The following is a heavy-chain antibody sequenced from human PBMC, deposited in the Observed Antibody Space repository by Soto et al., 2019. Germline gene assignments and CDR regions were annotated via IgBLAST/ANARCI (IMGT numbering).Heavy chain of an antibody. V-gene: IGHV4-31*03. Sequence: TLSLTCTVSCCSIISGVYYWSWIRQHPGKGLEWIGYIYYSGSTYYNPSLKSRVTISVDTSKNQFSLKLSSVTAADTAVYYCARGIAVAGTVFDYWGQGTLVTVSS. CDR3: ARGIAVAGTVFDY. J-gene: IGHJ4*02. CDR1: CCSIISGVYY. D-gene: IGHD6-19*01. CDR2: IYYSGST.